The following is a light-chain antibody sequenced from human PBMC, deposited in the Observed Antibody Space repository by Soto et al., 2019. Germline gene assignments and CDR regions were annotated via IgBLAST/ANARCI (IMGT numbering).Light chain of an antibody. V-gene: IGLV2-14*01. Sequence: QSALTQPASVSGSPGQSITISCTGTSRDVGGYNYVSWYQHYPDKAPKLIIYDVTSRPSGVSDRFSGSKSGNTASLTISGLQPEDEAHYYCSSFTLSTYVFGSGTKVTV. J-gene: IGLJ1*01. CDR1: SRDVGGYNY. CDR3: SSFTLSTYV. CDR2: DVT.